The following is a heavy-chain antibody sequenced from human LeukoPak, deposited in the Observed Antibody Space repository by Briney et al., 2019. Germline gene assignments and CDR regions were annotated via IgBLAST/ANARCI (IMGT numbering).Heavy chain of an antibody. J-gene: IGHJ3*01. CDR3: ARDKTPRAGWVRDAFDV. D-gene: IGHD6-13*01. Sequence: ASVKVSCKASGYTFTSYYMHWVRQAPGQGLEWMGIINPSGGSTSYSQKFQGRVTMTRDTSTSTVYMELSSLRSEDTAVYYCARDKTPRAGWVRDAFDVWGQGTMVTVSS. CDR2: INPSGGST. V-gene: IGHV1-46*01. CDR1: GYTFTSYY.